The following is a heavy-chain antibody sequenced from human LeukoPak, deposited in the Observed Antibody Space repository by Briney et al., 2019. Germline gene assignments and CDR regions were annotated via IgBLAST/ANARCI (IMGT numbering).Heavy chain of an antibody. Sequence: SETLSLTCTVSGGSISSYYWSWIRQPPGKGLEWIGYIYYSGSTNYNPSLKSRVTISVDSSKNQFSLKLSSVTAADTAVYYCARGGYSGYDSVGFDPWGQGTLVTVSS. V-gene: IGHV4-59*01. CDR3: ARGGYSGYDSVGFDP. CDR1: GGSISSYY. D-gene: IGHD5-12*01. CDR2: IYYSGST. J-gene: IGHJ5*02.